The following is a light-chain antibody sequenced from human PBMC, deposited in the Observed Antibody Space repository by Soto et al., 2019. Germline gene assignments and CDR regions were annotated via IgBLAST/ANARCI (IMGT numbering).Light chain of an antibody. Sequence: SVLTHPPSVSGSPGHSVTISCTGTSFDFVTYNRVSWYQQPPGTAPKLIIYEARNRPSGVPDRFSESKSGNTASLTISGLQAADEADYYCSLYTSENTYVFGTGTKVTVL. CDR1: SFDFVTYNR. V-gene: IGLV2-18*01. CDR2: EAR. CDR3: SLYTSENTYV. J-gene: IGLJ1*01.